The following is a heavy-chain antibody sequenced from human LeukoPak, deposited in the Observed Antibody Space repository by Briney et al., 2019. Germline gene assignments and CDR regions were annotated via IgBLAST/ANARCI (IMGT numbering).Heavy chain of an antibody. J-gene: IGHJ3*02. CDR2: ISGSGSST. Sequence: PGGSLRLSCAASGFTFSNFAVSWVRQAPGKGLEWVSAISGSGSSTYYADSVKGRFTISRDNSKNTLYLQMNSLRAEDTAVYYCAKFPAVDAAFDIWGQGTMVTVSS. CDR3: AKFPAVDAAFDI. D-gene: IGHD4-23*01. V-gene: IGHV3-23*01. CDR1: GFTFSNFA.